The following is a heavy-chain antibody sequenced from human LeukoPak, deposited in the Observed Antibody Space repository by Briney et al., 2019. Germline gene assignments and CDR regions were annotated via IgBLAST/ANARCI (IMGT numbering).Heavy chain of an antibody. CDR3: ARVRGDDYGDYRAWFDP. CDR2: ISSSSSTI. CDR1: GFTFSSYS. J-gene: IGHJ5*02. Sequence: GGSLRLSCAASGFTFSSYSMNWVRQAPGKGLEWVSYISSSSSTIYYADSVKGRFTISRDNAKSSLYLQMNSLRAEDTAVYYCARVRGDDYGDYRAWFDPWGQGTLVTDYS. D-gene: IGHD4-17*01. V-gene: IGHV3-48*01.